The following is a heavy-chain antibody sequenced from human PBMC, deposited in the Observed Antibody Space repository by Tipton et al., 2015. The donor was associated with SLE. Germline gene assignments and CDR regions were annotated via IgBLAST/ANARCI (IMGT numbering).Heavy chain of an antibody. Sequence: SLRLSCAASGFTFSSYWMHWVRQAPGKGLVWVSRINSDGSSTSYADSVKGRFTISRDNAKNTLYLQMNSLRAEDTAVYYCARRGLGKGVPDDYWGQGTLVTVSS. CDR3: ARRGLGKGVPDDY. V-gene: IGHV3-74*01. CDR1: GFTFSSYW. J-gene: IGHJ4*02. CDR2: INSDGSST. D-gene: IGHD1-14*01.